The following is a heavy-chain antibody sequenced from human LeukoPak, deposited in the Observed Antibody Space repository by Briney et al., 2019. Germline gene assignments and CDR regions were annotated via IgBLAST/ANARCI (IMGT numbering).Heavy chain of an antibody. J-gene: IGHJ4*02. CDR1: GYTFTDYY. CDR3: AFFEYSSSSSHY. D-gene: IGHD6-6*01. Sequence: ASVKVSCKASGYTFTDYYIHWVRQAPGQGLEWMGWINPNSGGTKYAQKFQGRVTMTRDTSISTAYMELSRLRSDDTAVYYCAFFEYSSSSSHYWGQGTLVTVSS. CDR2: INPNSGGT. V-gene: IGHV1-2*02.